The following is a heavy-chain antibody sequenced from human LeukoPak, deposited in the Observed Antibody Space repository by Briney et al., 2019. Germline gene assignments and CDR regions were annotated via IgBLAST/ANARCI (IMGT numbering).Heavy chain of an antibody. CDR2: IYYSGST. CDR1: GGSISSGGYY. J-gene: IGHJ4*02. CDR3: ARVTAMVLNYFDY. Sequence: PSETLSLTCTVSGGSISSGGYYWSWIRQHPGKGLEWIGYIYYSGSTYYNPSLKSRVTISVDTPKNQFSLKLSSVTAADTAVYYCARVTAMVLNYFDYWGQGTLVTVSS. D-gene: IGHD5-18*01. V-gene: IGHV4-31*03.